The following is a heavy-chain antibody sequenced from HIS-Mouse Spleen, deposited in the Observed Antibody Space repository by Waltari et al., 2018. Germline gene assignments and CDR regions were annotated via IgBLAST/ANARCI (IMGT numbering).Heavy chain of an antibody. CDR3: AREIPYSSSWYDWYFDL. CDR1: GGSISSSSYY. Sequence: QLQLQESGPGLVKPSETLSLTCTVSGGSISSSSYYWGWIRQPPGKGLEWIGSIYYSGSTYYNPSLKGRVTISVYTSKNQFSRKLSSVTAADTAVYYCAREIPYSSSWYDWYFDLWGRGTLVTVSS. CDR2: IYYSGST. V-gene: IGHV4-39*07. D-gene: IGHD6-13*01. J-gene: IGHJ2*01.